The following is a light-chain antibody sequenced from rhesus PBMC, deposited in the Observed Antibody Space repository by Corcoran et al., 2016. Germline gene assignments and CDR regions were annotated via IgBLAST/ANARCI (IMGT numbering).Light chain of an antibody. J-gene: IGKJ4*01. CDR2: GAS. CDR1: QDISRW. Sequence: DIQMTQSPSSLSASVGDRVTITCRASQDISRWLAWHQQKPGQAPKLLLYGASSLQSGVPSRLRGSVSGTDFTLTISSLQPEDFAYYICQQYNSAPLTFGGGTKMEI. V-gene: IGKV1-21*01. CDR3: QQYNSAPLT.